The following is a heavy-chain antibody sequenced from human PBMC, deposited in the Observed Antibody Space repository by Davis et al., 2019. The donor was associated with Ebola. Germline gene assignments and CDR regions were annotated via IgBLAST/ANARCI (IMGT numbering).Heavy chain of an antibody. Sequence: ASVKVSCKASGYTFTGFYLHWVRQAPGQGLEWLGWINPTGGATNLAQKFQGRVTMTRDTSITTAYMELTRLRSDDTAVYFCARMQTAPAPGAFDIWGQGTMVSVSS. D-gene: IGHD6-13*01. CDR2: INPTGGAT. CDR3: ARMQTAPAPGAFDI. V-gene: IGHV1-2*02. J-gene: IGHJ3*02. CDR1: GYTFTGFY.